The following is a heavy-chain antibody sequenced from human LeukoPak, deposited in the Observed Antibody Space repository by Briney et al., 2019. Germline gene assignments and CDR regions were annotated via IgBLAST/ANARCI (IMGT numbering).Heavy chain of an antibody. CDR3: AKDTARYYYDSSGYYPLDDY. Sequence: GRSLRLSCAASGFTFSSYGMHWVCQAPGKGLEWVAVISYDGSNKYYADSVKGRFTISRDNSKNTLYLQMNSLRAEDTAVYYCAKDTARYYYDSSGYYPLDDYWGQGTLVTVSS. J-gene: IGHJ4*02. V-gene: IGHV3-30*18. CDR2: ISYDGSNK. D-gene: IGHD3-22*01. CDR1: GFTFSSYG.